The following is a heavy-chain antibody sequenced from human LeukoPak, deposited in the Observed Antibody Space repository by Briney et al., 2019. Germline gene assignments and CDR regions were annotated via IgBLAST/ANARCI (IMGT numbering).Heavy chain of an antibody. D-gene: IGHD3-22*01. CDR3: AKTGDYFDSTDYYRPDAFDI. Sequence: GGSLRLFCAASGFTVSSNYMSWVRQAPGKGLEWVSVVYSGGSTYYADSVKGRFTISRDNSKNTMYLQMNSLRAEDTAVYYCAKTGDYFDSTDYYRPDAFDIWGQGTVVTVSS. J-gene: IGHJ3*02. V-gene: IGHV3-53*01. CDR1: GFTVSSNY. CDR2: VYSGGST.